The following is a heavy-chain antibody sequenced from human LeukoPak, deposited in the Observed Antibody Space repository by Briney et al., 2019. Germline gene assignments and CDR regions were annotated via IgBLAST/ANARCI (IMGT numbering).Heavy chain of an antibody. V-gene: IGHV4-59*06. CDR3: ASEVRFGELGDY. D-gene: IGHD3-10*01. CDR2: IYYSGST. CDR1: GVSISTYS. Sequence: SETLSLTCTVSGVSISTYSWSWIRQPPGKGLEWIGYIYYSGSTYYNPSLKSRVTISVDTSKNQFSLKLSSVTAADTAVYYCASEVRFGELGDYWGQGTLVTVSS. J-gene: IGHJ4*02.